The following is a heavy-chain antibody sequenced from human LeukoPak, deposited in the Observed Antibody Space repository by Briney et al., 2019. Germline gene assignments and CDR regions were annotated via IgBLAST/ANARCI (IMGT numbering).Heavy chain of an antibody. CDR3: ARGGGGSGWYGVDY. V-gene: IGHV3-74*01. CDR1: GFTFSSYW. Sequence: GGPLRLSCTASGFTFSSYWMHWVRQAPGKGLLWVSRINGDGSSTNYADSVKGRFTIARDNAKNTVYLQMNSLRVEDTAVYYCARGGGGSGWYGVDYWGQGTLVTVSS. J-gene: IGHJ4*02. D-gene: IGHD6-19*01. CDR2: INGDGSST.